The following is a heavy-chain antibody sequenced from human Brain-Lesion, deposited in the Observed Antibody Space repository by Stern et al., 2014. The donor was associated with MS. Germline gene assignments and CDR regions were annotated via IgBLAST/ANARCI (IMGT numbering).Heavy chain of an antibody. CDR3: ARGERWFDS. CDR1: GFTFSNYW. V-gene: IGHV3-74*02. Sequence: VQLVQSGGGLVQPGGYLRLSCAASGFTFSNYWMHWVRQAPGKGLVWVSRVNNDGRRTSYADSVKGRFTMSRDNAKNTLYLQMNSLRVEDTAIYYCARGERWFDSWGQGTLVTVSS. D-gene: IGHD3-10*01. J-gene: IGHJ5*01. CDR2: VNNDGRRT.